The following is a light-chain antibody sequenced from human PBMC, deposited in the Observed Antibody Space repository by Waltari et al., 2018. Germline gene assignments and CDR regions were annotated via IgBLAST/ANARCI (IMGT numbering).Light chain of an antibody. J-gene: IGLJ1*01. CDR2: DVT. V-gene: IGLV2-14*03. CDR3: GSYTAGSALYV. CDR1: ISDIGSYEY. Sequence: QSAPSQPASVSGSPGQSITISCTGAISDIGSYEYFSWYQQHPGRVPRLIIFDVTKRPSGVSSRFSGSKSANTASLPISGLQAEDEADYYCGSYTAGSALYVLGTGT.